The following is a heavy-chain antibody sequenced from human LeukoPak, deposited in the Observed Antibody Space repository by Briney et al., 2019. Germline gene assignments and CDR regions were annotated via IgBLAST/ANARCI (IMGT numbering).Heavy chain of an antibody. CDR1: GFTFSSYG. Sequence: GGSLRLSCAASGFTFSSYGMHWVRQAPGKGLEWVAVISYDGSNKYYADSVKGRFTISRDNSKNTLFLQMNSLIPEDTAVYYCAKEIAERYTSSWPFDYWGQGTLVTVSS. CDR3: AKEIAERYTSSWPFDY. D-gene: IGHD6-13*01. V-gene: IGHV3-30*18. CDR2: ISYDGSNK. J-gene: IGHJ4*02.